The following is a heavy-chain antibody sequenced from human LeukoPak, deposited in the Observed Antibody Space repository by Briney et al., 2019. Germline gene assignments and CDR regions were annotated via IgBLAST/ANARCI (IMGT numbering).Heavy chain of an antibody. CDR3: ARRGSGSSWSRPTRYMDV. V-gene: IGHV4-39*07. CDR2: INHSGST. CDR1: GGSISSSSYY. Sequence: PSETLSLTCTVSGGSISSSSYYWGWIRQPPGKGLEWIGEINHSGSTIYNPSLKSRVTISVDTSKNQFSLKLSSVTAADTAVYYCARRGSGSSWSRPTRYMDVWGKGTTVTISS. J-gene: IGHJ6*03. D-gene: IGHD6-13*01.